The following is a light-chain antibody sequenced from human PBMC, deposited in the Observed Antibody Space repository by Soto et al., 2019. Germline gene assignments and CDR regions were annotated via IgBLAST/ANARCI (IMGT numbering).Light chain of an antibody. CDR3: QHGGT. CDR1: QSVSNY. J-gene: IGKJ5*01. Sequence: EIVLTQSPATLSLSPGERATVSCRASQSVSNYLGWYQQKPGQATRLLIYDASNRATGIPARFSGSGSGTDFTLTISSLEPEAFAVYYCQHGGTFGPGTRLELK. V-gene: IGKV3-11*01. CDR2: DAS.